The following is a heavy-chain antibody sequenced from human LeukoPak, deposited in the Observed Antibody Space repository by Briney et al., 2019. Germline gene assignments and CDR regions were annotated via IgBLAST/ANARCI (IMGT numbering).Heavy chain of an antibody. V-gene: IGHV3-30*04. CDR2: ISYDGSNK. Sequence: PGGSLRLSCAASGFTFSSYAMHWVRQAPGKGLEWVAVISYDGSNKYYADSVKGRFTISRDNSKNTLYLQMNSLRAEDTAVYYCARDIEEQWLLPTPQVGTFGYWGQGTLVTVSS. J-gene: IGHJ4*02. CDR1: GFTFSSYA. D-gene: IGHD6-19*01. CDR3: ARDIEEQWLLPTPQVGTFGY.